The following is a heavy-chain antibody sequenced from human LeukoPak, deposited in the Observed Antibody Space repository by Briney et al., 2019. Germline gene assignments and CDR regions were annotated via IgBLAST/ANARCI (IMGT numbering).Heavy chain of an antibody. D-gene: IGHD3-9*01. V-gene: IGHV1-69*13. CDR1: GGTFSSYA. J-gene: IGHJ5*02. CDR3: ARGQRNRLVISDNWFDP. CDR2: IIPIFGTA. Sequence: SVTVSCKASGGTFSSYAISWVRQAPGQGLEWMGGIIPIFGTANYAQKFQGRVTITADESTSTAYMELSSLRSEDTAVYYCARGQRNRLVISDNWFDPWGQGTLVTVSS.